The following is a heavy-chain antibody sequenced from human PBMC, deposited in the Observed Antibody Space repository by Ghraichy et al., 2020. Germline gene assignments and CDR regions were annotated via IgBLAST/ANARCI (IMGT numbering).Heavy chain of an antibody. V-gene: IGHV4-31*03. J-gene: IGHJ3*02. Sequence: SETLSLTCTVSGGSISSGGYYWSWIRQHPGKGLEWIGYIYYSGSTYYNPALKSRVTISVDTSKNQFSLKLSSVTAADTAVYYCAREGARRGDTAMAFGTDAFDIWGQGTMVTVSS. CDR3: AREGARRGDTAMAFGTDAFDI. CDR1: GGSISSGGYY. CDR2: IYYSGST. D-gene: IGHD5-18*01.